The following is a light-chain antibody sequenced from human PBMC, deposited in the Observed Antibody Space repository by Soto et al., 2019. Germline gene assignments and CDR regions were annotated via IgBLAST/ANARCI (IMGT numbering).Light chain of an antibody. CDR1: SSDVGAYNY. CDR3: TSYTTISTWV. Sequence: QSALTQPASVSGSPGQSITISCTGTSSDVGAYNYVSWFQQHPGKVPKLMIYEVSNRPSGVSNRFSASKSGNTASLTISGLQAEDEADYYCTSYTTISTWVFGGGTKLTVL. J-gene: IGLJ3*02. CDR2: EVS. V-gene: IGLV2-14*01.